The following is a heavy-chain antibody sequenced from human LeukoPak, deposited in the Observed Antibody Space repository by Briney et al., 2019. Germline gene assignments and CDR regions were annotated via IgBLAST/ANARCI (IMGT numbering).Heavy chain of an antibody. J-gene: IGHJ5*02. CDR3: ARAWDIVVVPAAIWWFDP. CDR1: GGTFSSYA. D-gene: IGHD2-2*02. V-gene: IGHV1-69*05. Sequence: ASVKVSCKASGGTFSSYAISWVRQAPGQGLEWMGGIIPIFGTANYAQKFQGRVTITTDESTSTAYMELSGLRSEDTAVYYCARAWDIVVVPAAIWWFDPWGQGTLVTVSS. CDR2: IIPIFGTA.